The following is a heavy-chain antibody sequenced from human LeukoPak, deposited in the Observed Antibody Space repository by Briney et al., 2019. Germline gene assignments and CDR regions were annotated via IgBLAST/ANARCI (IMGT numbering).Heavy chain of an antibody. Sequence: SETLSLTCTVSGGSISSSSYYWGWIRQPPGKGLEWIGYIYHSGSTYYNPSLKSRVTISVDRSKNQFSLKLSSVTAADTAVYYCTRGAGWLIDYWGQGILVTVSS. CDR2: IYHSGST. V-gene: IGHV4-30-2*01. CDR1: GGSISSSSYY. J-gene: IGHJ4*02. CDR3: TRGAGWLIDY. D-gene: IGHD3-16*01.